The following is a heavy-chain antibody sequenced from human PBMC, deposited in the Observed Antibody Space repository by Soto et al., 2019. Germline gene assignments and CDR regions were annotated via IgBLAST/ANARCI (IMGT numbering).Heavy chain of an antibody. CDR1: GFTFSSYA. D-gene: IGHD3-22*01. CDR3: AKDSTTMIVVVITDYYFAY. Sequence: GGSLRLSCAASGFTFSSYAMIWVRQAPGKGLEWVSAISGSGGSTYYADSVKGRFTISRDNSKNTLYLQMNSLRAEDTAVYYCAKDSTTMIVVVITDYYFAYWGQGTLVTVSS. V-gene: IGHV3-23*01. CDR2: ISGSGGST. J-gene: IGHJ4*02.